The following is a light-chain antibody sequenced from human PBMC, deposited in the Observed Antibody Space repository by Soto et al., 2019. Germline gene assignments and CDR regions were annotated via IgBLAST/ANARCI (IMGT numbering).Light chain of an antibody. J-gene: IGKJ1*01. CDR2: AAS. Sequence: IQLTQSPSSLSASVGDRVTITCRASQGISSYLAWYQQKPGKAPKLLIYAASTLQSGVPSRFSGSGSWTDFTLNISSLQPEDFATYYCHQLNSYPPAFGQGTKVEIK. CDR1: QGISSY. CDR3: HQLNSYPPA. V-gene: IGKV1-9*01.